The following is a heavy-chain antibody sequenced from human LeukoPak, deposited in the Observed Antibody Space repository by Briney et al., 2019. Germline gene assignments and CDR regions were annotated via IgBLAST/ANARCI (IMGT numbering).Heavy chain of an antibody. CDR2: INHSGST. CDR1: GGSFSGYY. D-gene: IGHD3-10*01. CDR3: ARGKFALLWFEEHNWFDP. Sequence: SETLSLTCAVYGGSFSGYYWSWIRQPPGKGLEWIGEINHSGSTNYNPSLKSRVTISVDTSKNQFSLKLSSVTAADTAVYYCARGKFALLWFEEHNWFDPWGQGTLVTVSS. J-gene: IGHJ5*02. V-gene: IGHV4-34*01.